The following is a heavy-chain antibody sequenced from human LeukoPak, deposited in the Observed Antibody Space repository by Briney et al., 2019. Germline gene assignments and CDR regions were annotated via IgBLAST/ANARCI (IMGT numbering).Heavy chain of an antibody. CDR1: GFTVSTTY. CDR2: ISGSGGST. Sequence: GGPLRLSCAASGFTVSTTYMSWVRQAPGKGLEWVSAISGSGGSTYYADSVKGRFTISRDDSKNTLYLQMNSLRAEDTAVYYCAKGETWRLTMDYWGQGTLVTVSS. V-gene: IGHV3-23*01. J-gene: IGHJ4*02. D-gene: IGHD4/OR15-4a*01. CDR3: AKGETWRLTMDY.